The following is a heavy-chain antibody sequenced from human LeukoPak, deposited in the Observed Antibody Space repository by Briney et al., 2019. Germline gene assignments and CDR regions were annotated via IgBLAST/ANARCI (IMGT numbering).Heavy chain of an antibody. Sequence: SQTLSLTCAISGDSVSSNSAAWNWIRQSPSRGLEWLGRTYYRSKWYNDYAVSVKSRITINPDTSKNQFSLQLNSVTPEDTAVYYCARDPMRFGYSSGWYNGMDVWGQGTTVTVSS. D-gene: IGHD6-19*01. CDR3: ARDPMRFGYSSGWYNGMDV. J-gene: IGHJ6*02. CDR2: TYYRSKWYN. CDR1: GDSVSSNSAA. V-gene: IGHV6-1*01.